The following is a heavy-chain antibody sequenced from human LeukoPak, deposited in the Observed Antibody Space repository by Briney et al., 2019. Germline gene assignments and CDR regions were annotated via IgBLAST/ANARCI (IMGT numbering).Heavy chain of an antibody. CDR2: INPSGGST. D-gene: IGHD6-19*01. CDR3: ARAGVGGWYRAAFDI. V-gene: IGHV1-46*01. J-gene: IGHJ3*02. Sequence: ASVKVSCKASGYTFTSYYMHWVRQAPGQGLEWMGIINPSGGSTSYAQKFQGRVTMTRDTSTSTVYMELSSLRSEDTAMYYCARAGVGGWYRAAFDIWGQGTMVTVSS. CDR1: GYTFTSYY.